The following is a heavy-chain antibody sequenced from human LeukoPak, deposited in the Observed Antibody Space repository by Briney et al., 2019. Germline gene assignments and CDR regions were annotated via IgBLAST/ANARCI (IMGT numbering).Heavy chain of an antibody. CDR2: IKNDGSEK. CDR3: ARGMAMAVADISWFDP. CDR1: GFTYSRYW. J-gene: IGHJ5*02. D-gene: IGHD6-19*01. Sequence: GGSLRLSCAVSGFTYSRYWMSWVRQAPGKGLEWVANIKNDGSEKYYVDSVKGRFTISRDNAKNSLSLQMNSLRAEDTAVYYCARGMAMAVADISWFDPWGQGTLVTVSS. V-gene: IGHV3-7*04.